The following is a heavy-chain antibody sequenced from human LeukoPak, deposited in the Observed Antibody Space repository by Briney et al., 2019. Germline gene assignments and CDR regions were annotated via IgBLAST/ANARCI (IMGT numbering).Heavy chain of an antibody. CDR2: INWNGATT. D-gene: IGHD3-16*01. CDR3: ARSVGPPVPDFFDD. J-gene: IGHJ4*02. Sequence: GGSLRLSCVASGFTFEESGFTWVRQRPGKGLEWVSGINWNGATTAYADSVRGRFTISRDNASASVYLQMDSLRADDTALYFCARSVGPPVPDFFDDWGQGTLVTVSS. V-gene: IGHV3-20*04. CDR1: GFTFEESG.